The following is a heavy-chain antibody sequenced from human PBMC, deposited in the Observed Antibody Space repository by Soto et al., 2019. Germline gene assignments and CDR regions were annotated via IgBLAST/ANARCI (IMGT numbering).Heavy chain of an antibody. CDR1: GFRCSNHW. CDR3: ARDKGGRSGMDV. Sequence: EEELVESGGGLVQPGGSLRLSCAASGFRCSNHWMSWVRQAPGKGLEWVAYIKEDGGEKYYADSVKGRFTLSRDNAKNSLYVEMNRLRDEDTAVYDCARDKGGRSGMDVWGQGTTVTVSS. CDR2: IKEDGGEK. J-gene: IGHJ6*02. D-gene: IGHD3-16*01. V-gene: IGHV3-7*04.